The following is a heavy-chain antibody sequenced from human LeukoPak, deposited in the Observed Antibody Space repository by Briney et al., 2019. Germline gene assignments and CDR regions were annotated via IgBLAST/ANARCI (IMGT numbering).Heavy chain of an antibody. CDR2: IYTSGST. J-gene: IGHJ4*02. Sequence: SQTLSLTCTVSGGSISSGSYYWSWIRQPAGKGLEWIGRIYTSGSTNYNPSLKSRVTISVDTSKNQFSLKLSSVTAAGTAVYYCARDRFGFWSGYYGGFDYWGQGTLVTVSS. CDR3: ARDRFGFWSGYYGGFDY. CDR1: GGSISSGSYY. V-gene: IGHV4-61*02. D-gene: IGHD3-3*01.